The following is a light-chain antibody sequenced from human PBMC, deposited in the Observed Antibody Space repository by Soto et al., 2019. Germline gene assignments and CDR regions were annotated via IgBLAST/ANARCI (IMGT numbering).Light chain of an antibody. CDR1: SSNIGDNP. Sequence: QSVLTQPPSASGTPGQTVTISCSGSSSNIGDNPVNWYQQLPGAAPKLLITGNSYRPSGVPDRFSGSKSGTSAYLAITGLQAEDEADYYCYSYDSSLSHNYVFGTGTQLTVL. CDR2: GNS. J-gene: IGLJ1*01. CDR3: YSYDSSLSHNYV. V-gene: IGLV1-40*01.